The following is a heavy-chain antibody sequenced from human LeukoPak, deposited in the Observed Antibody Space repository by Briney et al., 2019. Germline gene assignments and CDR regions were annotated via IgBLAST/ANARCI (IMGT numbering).Heavy chain of an antibody. CDR2: INPNSGGT. CDR3: ARGDLGYYYDRSGPIDY. D-gene: IGHD3-22*01. Sequence: ASVKVSCKASGYTFTGYYMHWVRQAPGQGLEWMGWINPNSGGTNYAQKFQGRVTMTRDTSISTAYMELSSLRSDDTAVYYCARGDLGYYYDRSGPIDYWGQGNLVTVSS. J-gene: IGHJ4*02. CDR1: GYTFTGYY. V-gene: IGHV1-2*02.